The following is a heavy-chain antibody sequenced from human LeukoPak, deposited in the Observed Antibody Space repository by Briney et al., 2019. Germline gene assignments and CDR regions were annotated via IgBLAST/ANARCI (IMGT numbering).Heavy chain of an antibody. J-gene: IGHJ4*02. CDR2: INPSATSA. CDR1: GNSFTNYY. Sequence: ASVKVSCKASGNSFTNYYTHWVRQASGQGLEWMGVINPSATSATYTQKFQGRVTMTGDTSTTTVYMELSSLTSDDTAVYYCAKEKQNTANFDYWGQGTLVTVSS. D-gene: IGHD2/OR15-2a*01. CDR3: AKEKQNTANFDY. V-gene: IGHV1-46*01.